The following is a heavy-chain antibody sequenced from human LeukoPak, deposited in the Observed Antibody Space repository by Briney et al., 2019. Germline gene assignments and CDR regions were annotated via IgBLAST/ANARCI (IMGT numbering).Heavy chain of an antibody. CDR1: GGSFSGYY. D-gene: IGHD2-15*01. CDR2: INHSGST. V-gene: IGHV4-34*01. CDR3: ARDRYCSGGSCAYDAFDI. J-gene: IGHJ3*02. Sequence: SETLSLTCAVYGGSFSGYYWSWIRQPPGKGLEWIGEINHSGSTNYNPSLKSRVTISVDTSKNQFSLKLSSVAAADTAVYYCARDRYCSGGSCAYDAFDIWGQGTMVTVSS.